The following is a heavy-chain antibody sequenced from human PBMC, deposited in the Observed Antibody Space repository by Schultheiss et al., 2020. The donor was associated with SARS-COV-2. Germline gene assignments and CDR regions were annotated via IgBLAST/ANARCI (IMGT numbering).Heavy chain of an antibody. CDR2: ISSSGSTI. D-gene: IGHD4-17*01. J-gene: IGHJ4*02. CDR3: ARDRYGDYEYYFDY. V-gene: IGHV3-11*04. Sequence: GGSLRLSCAASGFTFSDYYMSCIRQAPGKGLEWVSYISSSGSTIYYADSVKGRFTISRDNAKNSLYLQMNSLRDEDTAVYYCARDRYGDYEYYFDYWGQGTLVTVSS. CDR1: GFTFSDYY.